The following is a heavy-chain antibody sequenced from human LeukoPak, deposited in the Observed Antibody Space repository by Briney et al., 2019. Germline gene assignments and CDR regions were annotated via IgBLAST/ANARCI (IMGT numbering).Heavy chain of an antibody. CDR1: GFTFSSYA. J-gene: IGHJ3*02. D-gene: IGHD2-15*01. Sequence: GGSLRLSCAASGFTFSSYAMHWVRQAPGKGLEYVSAISSNGGSTYYANSVKGRFTISRDNSKNTLYHQMGSLRAEDMAVYYCGRVRGSRGHSDVFDIGGKGKMSTVS. V-gene: IGHV3-64*01. CDR3: GRVRGSRGHSDVFDI. CDR2: ISSNGGST.